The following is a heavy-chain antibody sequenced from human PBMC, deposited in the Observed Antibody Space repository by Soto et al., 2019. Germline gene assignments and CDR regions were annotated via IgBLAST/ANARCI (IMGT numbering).Heavy chain of an antibody. CDR2: IYYRGNA. CDR1: DDSINSDKYY. V-gene: IGHV4-39*01. J-gene: IGHJ4*02. CDR3: ARLEGLATISYYFDF. D-gene: IGHD5-12*01. Sequence: QLQLQESGPGLVKPSETLSLTCSVSDDSINSDKYYWGWIRQPPGKGLEWIGSIYYRGNAYYNPSLKTRVTIPLDKSRSQLSLKLNSVTAAYSAVYFCARLEGLATISYYFDFWGPGALVIVSS.